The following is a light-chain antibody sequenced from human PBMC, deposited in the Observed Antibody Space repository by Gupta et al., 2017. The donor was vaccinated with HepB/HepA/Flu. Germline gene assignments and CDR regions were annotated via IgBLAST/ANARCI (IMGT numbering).Light chain of an antibody. CDR1: NIGSNS. CDR2: EGS. V-gene: IGLV3-21*04. Sequence: SYVLTQPPSVSVAPGKTAIVSCEGDNIGSNSVHGYQQKPGQAPVVVIHEGSDRPSGIPDRFSGSNDGNTDSPTLTRDEGRYDADDEWYVWTNSSAPSWIFGGGTKLTVL. CDR3: YVWTNSSAPSWI. J-gene: IGLJ2*01.